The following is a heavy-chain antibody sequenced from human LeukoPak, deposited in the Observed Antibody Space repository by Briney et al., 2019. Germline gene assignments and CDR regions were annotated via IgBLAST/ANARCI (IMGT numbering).Heavy chain of an antibody. CDR1: RFTLRRYA. Sequence: GGSLRLSCAASRFTLRRYAMRWVRQAPGKGLEWVSGISDRGGTTHHADSVKGRFTISRDNSKNTLYLQMNRLRADGTAAYYCAKVYVEVVRGGLDYWGQGTLVTVSS. D-gene: IGHD3-10*01. CDR2: ISDRGGTT. V-gene: IGHV3-23*01. J-gene: IGHJ4*02. CDR3: AKVYVEVVRGGLDY.